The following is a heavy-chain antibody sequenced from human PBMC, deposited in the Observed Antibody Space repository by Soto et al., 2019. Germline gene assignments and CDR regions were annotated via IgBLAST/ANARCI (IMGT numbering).Heavy chain of an antibody. CDR3: AGGRGSSRMDV. CDR2: IIPILGIA. V-gene: IGHV1-69*02. J-gene: IGHJ6*02. D-gene: IGHD6-6*01. CDR1: GGTFSSYT. Sequence: QVQLVQSGAEVKKPGSSVKVSCKASGGTFSSYTISWVRQAPGQGLEWMGRIIPILGIANYAQKFQGRVTSPADKATSTADTELRRLRSEDTAVYYCAGGRGSSRMDVWGQGTTVTVSS.